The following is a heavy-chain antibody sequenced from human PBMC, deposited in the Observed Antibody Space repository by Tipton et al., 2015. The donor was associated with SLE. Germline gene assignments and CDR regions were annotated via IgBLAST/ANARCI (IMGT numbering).Heavy chain of an antibody. D-gene: IGHD5-12*01. CDR1: GGSISSYY. J-gene: IGHJ4*02. CDR3: ARYSGYANFDY. V-gene: IGHV4-59*08. CDR2: IYYSGST. Sequence: TLSLTCTVSGGSISSYYWSLIRQPPGKGLEWIGYIYYSGSTNYNPSLKSRVTISVDTSKNQFSLKLSSVTAADTAVYYCARYSGYANFDYWGQGTLVTVSS.